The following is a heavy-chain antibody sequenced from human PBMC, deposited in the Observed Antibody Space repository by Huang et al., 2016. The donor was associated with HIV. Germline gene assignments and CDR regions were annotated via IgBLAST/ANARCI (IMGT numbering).Heavy chain of an antibody. D-gene: IGHD2-21*01. Sequence: QITLKESGPALVKPTQTLTLTCTFSGFSLRTSGVGVGWIRQPPGKALEWLTLIYWDDAKRYSPSLKSRLTITKDTSKNQVVLTMTNMDPVDTGTYYCAHNVNPTEKMWGSGEYFQQWGQGTLVTVSS. CDR2: IYWDDAK. J-gene: IGHJ1*01. CDR1: GFSLRTSGVG. CDR3: AHNVNPTEKMWGSGEYFQQ. V-gene: IGHV2-5*02.